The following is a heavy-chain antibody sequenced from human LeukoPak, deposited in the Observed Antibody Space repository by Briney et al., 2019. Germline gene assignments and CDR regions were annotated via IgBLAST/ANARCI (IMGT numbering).Heavy chain of an antibody. CDR1: GGSISSGGYY. J-gene: IGHJ4*02. CDR2: IYYSGST. CDR3: ARDLGYYDSSGYSHYFDY. D-gene: IGHD3-22*01. Sequence: SETLSLTCAVSGGSISSGGYYWSWIRQHPGKGLEWIGYIYYSGSTYYNPSLKSRVTISVDTSKNQFSLKLSSVTAADTAVYYCARDLGYYDSSGYSHYFDYWGQGTLVTVSS. V-gene: IGHV4-31*11.